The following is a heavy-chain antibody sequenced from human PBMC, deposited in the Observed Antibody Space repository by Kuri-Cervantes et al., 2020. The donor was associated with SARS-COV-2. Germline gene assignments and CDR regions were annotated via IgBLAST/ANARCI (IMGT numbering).Heavy chain of an antibody. CDR3: AKGGVLGQTLHF. Sequence: GESLKISCAASGFTFSSYAMTWVRQAPGKGLEWVSGISESGDITDYADSVKGRFTISRDSSKNTLYLQMDSLKVEDTAAYYCAKGGVLGQTLHFWGQGTLVTVSS. V-gene: IGHV3-23*01. CDR1: GFTFSSYA. D-gene: IGHD3-16*01. J-gene: IGHJ4*02. CDR2: ISESGDIT.